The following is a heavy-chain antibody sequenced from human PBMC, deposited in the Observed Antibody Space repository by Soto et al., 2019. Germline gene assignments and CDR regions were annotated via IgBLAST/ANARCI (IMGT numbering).Heavy chain of an antibody. CDR2: ISSSSSYI. CDR3: ARDGPGVRGVTTYYYYYGMDV. CDR1: GFTFSSYS. Sequence: SLRLSCAASGFTFSSYSMNWVRQAPGKGLEWVSSISSSSSYIYYADSVKGRFTISRDNAKNSLYLQMNSLRAEDTAVYYCARDGPGVRGVTTYYYYYGMDVWGQGTTVTVSS. D-gene: IGHD3-10*01. V-gene: IGHV3-21*01. J-gene: IGHJ6*02.